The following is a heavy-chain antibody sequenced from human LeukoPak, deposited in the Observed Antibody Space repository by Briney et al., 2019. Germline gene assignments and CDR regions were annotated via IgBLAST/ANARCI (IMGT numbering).Heavy chain of an antibody. D-gene: IGHD3-10*01. J-gene: IGHJ4*02. Sequence: GGSLRLSCAASGFTFNRIGMHWARQAPGKGLEWVALIFYDGSNKYFADSVKGRFTISRANSKSMLYLQMNSLRAEDTAVYYCAQTGDKYGSFEYWGPGTLVTVSS. CDR2: IFYDGSNK. V-gene: IGHV3-33*01. CDR3: AQTGDKYGSFEY. CDR1: GFTFNRIG.